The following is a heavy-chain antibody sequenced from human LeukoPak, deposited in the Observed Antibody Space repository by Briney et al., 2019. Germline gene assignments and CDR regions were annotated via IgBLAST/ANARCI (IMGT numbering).Heavy chain of an antibody. Sequence: GGSLPLSCAASGFTFSSYSMHWVRQAPGKGLEWVAAISYNGRNKYYADSVKDRFTISRDNSKNTLYLQMNSLRAEDTAVYYCAKDPRRIKYSSVWWDYFDYWGQGTLVTVSS. CDR2: ISYNGRNK. V-gene: IGHV3-30*18. CDR1: GFTFSSYS. J-gene: IGHJ4*02. D-gene: IGHD6-19*01. CDR3: AKDPRRIKYSSVWWDYFDY.